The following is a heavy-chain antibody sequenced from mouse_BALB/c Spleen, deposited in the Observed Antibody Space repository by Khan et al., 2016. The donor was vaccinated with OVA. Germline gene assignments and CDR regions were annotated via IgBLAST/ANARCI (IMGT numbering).Heavy chain of an antibody. CDR1: GYTFTNYW. CDR2: IYPGNGNT. CDR3: ARPYYFGTNDATLDD. D-gene: IGHD1-1*01. Sequence: QVRLQQSGAELVRPGTSVKMSCKAAGYTFTNYWIGWINQRPGHGLEWIGDIYPGNGNTNYNERFKGKATLTADTSSSTAYLQLSSLTSEDSAIYYCARPYYFGTNDATLDDWGQGTSVTVSS. J-gene: IGHJ4*01. V-gene: IGHV1-63*02.